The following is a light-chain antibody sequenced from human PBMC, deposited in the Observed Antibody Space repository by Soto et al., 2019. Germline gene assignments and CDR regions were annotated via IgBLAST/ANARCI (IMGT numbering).Light chain of an antibody. V-gene: IGKV1-27*01. CDR3: QKFSAVPT. J-gene: IGKJ4*01. Sequence: DIQMTQSPSSLSASVGDRVTITCRVSQAIYNYLAWYQQKPGKVPTLLISAASTLQSGVPSRFSGSGSGTDFTLTISSLQPEDVATYYCQKFSAVPTFGGGTKVEI. CDR1: QAIYNY. CDR2: AAS.